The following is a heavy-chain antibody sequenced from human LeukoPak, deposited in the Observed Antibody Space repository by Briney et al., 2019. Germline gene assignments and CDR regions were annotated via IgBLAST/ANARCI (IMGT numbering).Heavy chain of an antibody. D-gene: IGHD3-3*02. CDR1: GFTFSSYS. CDR2: ISSSSSTI. Sequence: PGGSLRLSCAASGFTFSSYSMNWVRQAPGKGLEWVSYISSSSSTIYYADSVKGRFTISRDNAKNSLYLQMNSLRAEDTAVYYCARVGGISRSDAFDIWGQGTMVTVSS. CDR3: ARVGGISRSDAFDI. J-gene: IGHJ3*02. V-gene: IGHV3-48*04.